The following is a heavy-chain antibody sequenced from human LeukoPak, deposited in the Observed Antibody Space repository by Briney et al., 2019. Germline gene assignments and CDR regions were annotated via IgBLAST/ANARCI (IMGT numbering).Heavy chain of an antibody. J-gene: IGHJ4*02. Sequence: GGSLRLSCAASGFTFSTYWMSWVRQAPGKGLEWVAHIKQDRSEKYYVDSVKGRFTIARDNAKNSLYLQMNSLRAEDTAVYYCARDPSRGYTYGYGDYWGQGTLVIVS. CDR1: GFTFSTYW. CDR3: ARDPSRGYTYGYGDY. CDR2: IKQDRSEK. D-gene: IGHD5-18*01. V-gene: IGHV3-7*01.